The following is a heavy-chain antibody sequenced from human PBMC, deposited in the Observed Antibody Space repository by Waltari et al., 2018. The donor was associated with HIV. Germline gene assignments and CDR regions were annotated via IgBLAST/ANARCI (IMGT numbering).Heavy chain of an antibody. J-gene: IGHJ6*02. CDR3: ARDSLGYGDYGAVSYYYYYGMDV. CDR1: GFTFSSYW. Sequence: EVQLVEPGGGLVQPGGSLRLSCAASGFTFSSYWMSWVRQAPGKGLEWVANIKQHGNEKNYVDSVKGRFTISRDNAKNSLYLQMNSLRAEDTAVYYCARDSLGYGDYGAVSYYYYYGMDVWGQGTTVTVSS. CDR2: IKQHGNEK. D-gene: IGHD4-17*01. V-gene: IGHV3-7*01.